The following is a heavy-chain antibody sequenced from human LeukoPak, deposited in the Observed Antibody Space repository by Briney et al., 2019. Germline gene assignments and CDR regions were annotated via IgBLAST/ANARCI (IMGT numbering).Heavy chain of an antibody. CDR3: ARQLGSYYPFDY. CDR1: GGSISSSSYY. J-gene: IGHJ4*02. Sequence: KPSETLSLTCTVSGGSISSSSYYWGWIRQPPGKGLEWIGSIYYSGSTYYNPSLKSRVTISVDTSKNQFSLKLSSVTAADTAVYYCARQLGSYYPFDYWGQGTLVTVSS. V-gene: IGHV4-39*01. D-gene: IGHD1-26*01. CDR2: IYYSGST.